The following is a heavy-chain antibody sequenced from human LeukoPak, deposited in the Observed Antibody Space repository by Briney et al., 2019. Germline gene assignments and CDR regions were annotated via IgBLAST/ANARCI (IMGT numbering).Heavy chain of an antibody. J-gene: IGHJ4*02. CDR3: ARRVRFGDNWVFDS. D-gene: IGHD1-1*01. V-gene: IGHV4-34*01. CDR2: INHSGNT. CDR1: GGSFSGYY. Sequence: SETLSLTCAVYGGSFSGYYWSWIRQPPGKGLEWIGEINHSGNTNYNPSLKSRVTISVDTSKSQFSLRLNSVTAADTAMYYCARRVRFGDNWVFDSWGQGTLVTVSS.